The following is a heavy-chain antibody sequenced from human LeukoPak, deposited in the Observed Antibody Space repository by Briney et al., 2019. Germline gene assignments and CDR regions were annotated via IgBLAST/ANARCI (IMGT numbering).Heavy chain of an antibody. D-gene: IGHD4-17*01. V-gene: IGHV3-66*01. CDR3: ARDYGDYENWFDP. J-gene: IGHJ5*02. Sequence: GGSLRLSCAASGFTVSSNYMSWVRQAPGKGLEWVSVIYSGGSTYYADSVKGRFTISRDNSKNTLYLQMNSLRAEDTAVCYCARDYGDYENWFDPWGQGTLVTVSS. CDR1: GFTVSSNY. CDR2: IYSGGST.